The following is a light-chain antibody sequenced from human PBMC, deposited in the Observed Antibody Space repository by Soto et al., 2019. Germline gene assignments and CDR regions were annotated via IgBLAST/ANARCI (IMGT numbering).Light chain of an antibody. CDR2: AAS. Sequence: DSQLTHSPSSVAASAGAIFTITCRASQGISSWLAWYQQKPGKAPKLLSDAASSLQSGVPSNGSGRGSGTEFTLTSSSLQPEALATEYGQQYSRYTWTVGQGTNVEIK. J-gene: IGKJ1*01. CDR1: QGISSW. CDR3: QQYSRYTWT. V-gene: IGKV1D-16*01.